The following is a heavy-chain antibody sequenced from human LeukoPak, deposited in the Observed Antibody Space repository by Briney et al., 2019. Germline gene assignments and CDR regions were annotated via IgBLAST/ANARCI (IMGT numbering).Heavy chain of an antibody. J-gene: IGHJ6*02. Sequence: SETLSLTCTVSGGSISSYYWGWIRQPPGKGLEWIGYIYYSGSTNYNPSLKSRVTISVDTSKNQFSLKLSSVTAADTAVYYCARGYCSGGSCYSWYYYYGMDVWGQGTTVTVSS. CDR1: GGSISSYY. V-gene: IGHV4-59*01. D-gene: IGHD2-15*01. CDR3: ARGYCSGGSCYSWYYYYGMDV. CDR2: IYYSGST.